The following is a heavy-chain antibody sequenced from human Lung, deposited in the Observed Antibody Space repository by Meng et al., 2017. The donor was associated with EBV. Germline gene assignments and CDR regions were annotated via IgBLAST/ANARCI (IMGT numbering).Heavy chain of an antibody. CDR3: ARVVAGRYNWFDP. D-gene: IGHD6-6*01. Sequence: QLRLQRSGPELVTPSATLTLTFTVSGVSISSYYWSWIRQPAGKGLEWIGRIYPSGSPNYNPSLKSRVTMSVDTSKNQFSLKLSSVTAADTAVYYCARVVAGRYNWFDPWSTLVTVSS. J-gene: IGHJ5*02. V-gene: IGHV4-4*07. CDR2: IYPSGSP. CDR1: GVSISSYY.